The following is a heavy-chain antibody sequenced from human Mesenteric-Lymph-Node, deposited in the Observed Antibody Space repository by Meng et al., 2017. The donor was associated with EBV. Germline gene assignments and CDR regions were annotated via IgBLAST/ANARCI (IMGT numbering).Heavy chain of an antibody. CDR1: GDSITSNFYG. CDR3: ARGLRPGENWFDP. Sequence: HRQLLQQGPGLVMPSEPLSLPCCASGDSITSNFYGLGWSRSPPGKGLELIGSMYYSGNTYYHPSLKSRVTIALATSKNQFSLKLSSVTAADTAVYYCARGLRPGENWFDPWGQGALVTVSS. V-gene: IGHV4-39*07. J-gene: IGHJ5*02. CDR2: MYYSGNT. D-gene: IGHD4-17*01.